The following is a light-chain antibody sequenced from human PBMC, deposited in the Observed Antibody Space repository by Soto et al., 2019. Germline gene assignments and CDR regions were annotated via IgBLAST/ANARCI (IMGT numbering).Light chain of an antibody. J-gene: IGLJ2*01. CDR3: QTWGTGIHVV. Sequence: QSVLTQSPSASASLGASVKLTCTLSSGHMNYAIAWHQQQPEKGPRYLMKLNSDGSHSKGDGIPDRFSGSSSGAERYLTISSLQSEDEADYYCQTWGTGIHVVFGGGTKVTVL. V-gene: IGLV4-69*01. CDR2: LNSDGSH. CDR1: SGHMNYA.